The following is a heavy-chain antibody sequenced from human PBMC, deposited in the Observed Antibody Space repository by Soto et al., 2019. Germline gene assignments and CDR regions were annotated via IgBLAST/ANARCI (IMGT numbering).Heavy chain of an antibody. D-gene: IGHD5-12*01. CDR1: GFTFDGFA. Sequence: PGGSLRLSCAASGFTFDGFAMFLVRQFPGKGLEWVSSISFNSATLDYADSVKGRFTTSRDNAKKSLYLEMKSLITEDTAFYYWAKDIPRESNAYDPHRAYRHTAMDVWGQGTTVTF. CDR3: AKDIPRESNAYDPHRAYRHTAMDV. J-gene: IGHJ6*02. CDR2: ISFNSATL. V-gene: IGHV3-9*01.